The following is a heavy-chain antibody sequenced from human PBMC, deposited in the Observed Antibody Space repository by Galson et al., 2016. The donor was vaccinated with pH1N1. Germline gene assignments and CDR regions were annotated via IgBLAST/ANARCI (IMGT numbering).Heavy chain of an antibody. CDR2: IIPIFGTT. CDR3: ARTPTSVVTVYSPFDV. Sequence: SVKVSCKVSEGTFTSSTITWVRHAPGQGLEWVGDIIPIFGTTTYALKSQGRVTLTADGSLHTDFMELSGLTSQDTAAYDCARTPTSVVTVYSPFDVWGQGTTVTVSS. J-gene: IGHJ6*02. V-gene: IGHV1-69*13. D-gene: IGHD4-23*01. CDR1: EGTFTSST.